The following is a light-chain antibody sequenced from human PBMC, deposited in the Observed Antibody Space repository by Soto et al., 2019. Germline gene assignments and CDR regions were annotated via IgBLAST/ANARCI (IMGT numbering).Light chain of an antibody. CDR3: QQRSDWPIT. CDR1: QSVSSY. Sequence: EIVLTQSPATLSLSPGERATLSCRASQSVSSYLAWYQQTPGQAPRLLIYDASNRATGIPARFSGSGSGTDFTLTISSLEPEDFALYYCQQRSDWPITFGLGTRLEIK. CDR2: DAS. V-gene: IGKV3-11*01. J-gene: IGKJ5*01.